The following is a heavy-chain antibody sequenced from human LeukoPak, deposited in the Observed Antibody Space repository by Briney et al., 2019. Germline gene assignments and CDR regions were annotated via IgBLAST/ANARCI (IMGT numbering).Heavy chain of an antibody. J-gene: IGHJ4*02. CDR3: ARSLGYSYISARPKPFDY. Sequence: PSETLSLTCAVYGGSFSGYYWSWIRQPPGKGLEWIGEINHSGSTNYNRSLKSRVTISVDTSKNQFSLKLSSVTAADTAVYYCARSLGYSYISARPKPFDYWGQGTLVTVSS. CDR1: GGSFSGYY. D-gene: IGHD5-18*01. V-gene: IGHV4-34*01. CDR2: INHSGST.